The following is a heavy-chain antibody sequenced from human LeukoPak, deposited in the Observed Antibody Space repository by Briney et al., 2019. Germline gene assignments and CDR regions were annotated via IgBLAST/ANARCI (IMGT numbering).Heavy chain of an antibody. J-gene: IGHJ6*03. CDR1: GFTFSSYS. Sequence: GGSLRLSCAASGFTFSSYSMNWVRQAPGKGLEWVSSVSGSSSYIYYADSVKGRFTISRDNAKNSLYLQMNSLRAEDMAVYYCARVSLYHYYMDVWGKGTTVTVSS. CDR2: VSGSSSYI. V-gene: IGHV3-21*01. CDR3: ARVSLYHYYMDV.